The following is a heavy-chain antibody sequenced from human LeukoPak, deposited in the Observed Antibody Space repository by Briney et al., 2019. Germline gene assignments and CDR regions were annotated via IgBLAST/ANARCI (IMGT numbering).Heavy chain of an antibody. CDR2: IYYSGST. CDR1: GGSISSSSYY. J-gene: IGHJ3*02. V-gene: IGHV4-39*07. Sequence: SETLSLTCTVSGGSISSSSYYWGWIRQPPGKGLEWIGSIYYSGSTYYNPSLKSRVTISVDTSKNQFSLKLSSLTAADTAVYYCARGRLWFGELLGNDAFDIWGQGTMVTVSS. D-gene: IGHD3-10*01. CDR3: ARGRLWFGELLGNDAFDI.